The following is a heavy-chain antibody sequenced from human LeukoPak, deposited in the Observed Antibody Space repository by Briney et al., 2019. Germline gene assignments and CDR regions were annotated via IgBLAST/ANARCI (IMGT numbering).Heavy chain of an antibody. CDR1: GYTFTGYY. J-gene: IGHJ4*02. CDR3: ARMGYYDSSSYLYYFDY. V-gene: IGHV1-2*02. Sequence: ASVKVSCKASGYTFTGYYMHWVRQAPGQGLEWMGWINPNSGGTNYAQKFQGRVTMTRDTSISTAYMELSRLRSDDTAVYYCARMGYYDSSSYLYYFDYWGQGTLVTVSS. D-gene: IGHD3-22*01. CDR2: INPNSGGT.